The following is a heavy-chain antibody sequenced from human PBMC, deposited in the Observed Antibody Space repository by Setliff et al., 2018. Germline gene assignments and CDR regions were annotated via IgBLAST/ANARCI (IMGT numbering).Heavy chain of an antibody. Sequence: PSETLSLTCTVSGGFISSGSYYWSWIRQPAGKGLEWIGHIYTSGSTNYNPSLKSRVTISVDTSKNQFSLKLSSVTAADTAVYYCAREEDGYNTGAFDIWGQGTMVTVSS. D-gene: IGHD5-12*01. J-gene: IGHJ3*02. V-gene: IGHV4-61*09. CDR1: GGFISSGSYY. CDR3: AREEDGYNTGAFDI. CDR2: IYTSGST.